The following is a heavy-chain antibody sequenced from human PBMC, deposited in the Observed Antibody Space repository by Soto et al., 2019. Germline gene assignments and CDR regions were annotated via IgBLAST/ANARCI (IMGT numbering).Heavy chain of an antibody. D-gene: IGHD6-6*01. CDR1: GFTFDDYT. CDR3: AKDHYSSSSYYYYYMDV. Sequence: GGSLRLSCAASGFTFDDYTMHWVRQAPGKGLEWVSLISWDGGSTYYVDSVKGRFTISRDNSKNSLYLQMNSLRTEDTALYYCAKDHYSSSSYYYYYMDVWGKGTTVTVSS. J-gene: IGHJ6*03. V-gene: IGHV3-43*01. CDR2: ISWDGGST.